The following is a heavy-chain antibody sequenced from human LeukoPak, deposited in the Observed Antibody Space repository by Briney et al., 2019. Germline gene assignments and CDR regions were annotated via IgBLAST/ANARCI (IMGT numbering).Heavy chain of an antibody. V-gene: IGHV2-70*11. J-gene: IGHJ6*02. Sequence: SGPTLVNPTQTLTLTCTFSGFSLRNSGMGVSWIRQPPGKALEWLARIDWDDDKHYSTSLKTRLNISKDTSKNQVVLTMANMDPVDTATYFCARSYYHYGMDVWGQGTTVTVSS. CDR3: ARSYYHYGMDV. CDR2: IDWDDDK. CDR1: GFSLRNSGMG.